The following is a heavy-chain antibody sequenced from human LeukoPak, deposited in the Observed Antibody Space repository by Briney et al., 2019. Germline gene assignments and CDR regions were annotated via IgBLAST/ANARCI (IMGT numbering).Heavy chain of an antibody. CDR3: ARGGRYYDSSGYYPYYYYYYMDV. CDR1: GYTLTELS. CDR2: FDPEDGET. D-gene: IGHD3-22*01. V-gene: IGHV1-24*01. Sequence: ASVKVSCKVSGYTLTELSMHWVRQAPGKGLEWMGGFDPEDGETIYAQKFQGRVTITADKSTSTAYMELSSLRSEDTAVYYCARGGRYYDSSGYYPYYYYYYMDVWGKGTTVTVSS. J-gene: IGHJ6*03.